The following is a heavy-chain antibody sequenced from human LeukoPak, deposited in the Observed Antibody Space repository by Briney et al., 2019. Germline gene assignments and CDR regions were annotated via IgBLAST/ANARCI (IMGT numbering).Heavy chain of an antibody. CDR3: ARYNPAVNYYYYMDV. J-gene: IGHJ6*03. Sequence: SQTLSLTCTVSGGSISIGSYYGSWIRQPAGRGLEWIGLIYTSGSTNYNPSLKSRVTISVDTSKNQFSLKLSSVTAADTAVYYCARYNPAVNYYYYMDVWGKGTTVTVSS. D-gene: IGHD1-14*01. CDR1: GGSISIGSYY. CDR2: IYTSGST. V-gene: IGHV4-61*02.